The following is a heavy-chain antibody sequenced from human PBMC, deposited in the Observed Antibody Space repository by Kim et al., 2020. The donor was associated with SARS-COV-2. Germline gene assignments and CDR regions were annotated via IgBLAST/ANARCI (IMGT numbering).Heavy chain of an antibody. Sequence: GGSLRLSCAASGFTFSSYAMSWVRQAPGKGLEWVSGISDSGAGTYYADSVKGRFTISRDNSKNTLYLQMNSLRAGDTAVYSCANSKGSYSYMDVSGKGTT. CDR2: ISDSGAGT. CDR1: GFTFSSYA. J-gene: IGHJ6*03. V-gene: IGHV3-23*01. CDR3: ANSKGSYSYMDV.